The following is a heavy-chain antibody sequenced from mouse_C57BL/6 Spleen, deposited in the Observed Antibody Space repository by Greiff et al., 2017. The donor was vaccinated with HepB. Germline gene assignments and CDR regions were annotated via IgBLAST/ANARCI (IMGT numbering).Heavy chain of an antibody. CDR1: GYAFSSSW. Sequence: QVQLKQSGPELVKPGASVKISCKASGYAFSSSWMNWVKQRPGKGLEWIGRIYPGDGDTNYNGKFKGKATLTADKSSSTAYMQLSSLTSEDSAVYFCARSIGLTLYAMDYWGQGTSVTVSS. J-gene: IGHJ4*01. D-gene: IGHD3-1*01. CDR3: ARSIGLTLYAMDY. V-gene: IGHV1-82*01. CDR2: IYPGDGDT.